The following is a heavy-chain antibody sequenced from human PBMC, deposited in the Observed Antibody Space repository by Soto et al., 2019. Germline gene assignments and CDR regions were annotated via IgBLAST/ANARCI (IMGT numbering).Heavy chain of an antibody. D-gene: IGHD3-10*01. V-gene: IGHV1-18*01. CDR1: GYTFTSYG. Sequence: QVQLVQSGAEVKKPGASVKVSCKASGYTFTSYGISWVRQAPGQGLEWMGWISAYNGNTNYAQKLQGRVTMTTDTSTSTAYMELSSLRSDDTAVYYCARDRGSGSYVGYYYGMDVWGQGTTVTVSS. CDR2: ISAYNGNT. CDR3: ARDRGSGSYVGYYYGMDV. J-gene: IGHJ6*02.